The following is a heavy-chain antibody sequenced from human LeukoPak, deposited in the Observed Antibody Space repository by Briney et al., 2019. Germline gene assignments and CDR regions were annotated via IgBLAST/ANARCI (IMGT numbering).Heavy chain of an antibody. Sequence: GGSLRLSCAASAFTFSSYDMHWVRQATGKGLEWVLAIGTAGDTYYPGSVKGRFTISRENAKNSLYLQMNSLRAGDTAVYYCARRSFGESWYFDLWGRGTLVTVSS. V-gene: IGHV3-13*04. CDR1: AFTFSSYD. CDR2: IGTAGDT. D-gene: IGHD3-10*01. CDR3: ARRSFGESWYFDL. J-gene: IGHJ2*01.